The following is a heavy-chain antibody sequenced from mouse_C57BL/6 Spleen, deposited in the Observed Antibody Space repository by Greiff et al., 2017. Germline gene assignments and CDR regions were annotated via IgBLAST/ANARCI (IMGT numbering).Heavy chain of an antibody. CDR3: AISYDYYGADV. D-gene: IGHD1-1*01. Sequence: VQLQQSGAELVKPGASVKLSCTASGFNIKDYYMHWVKQRTEQGLEWIGRIDPEAGETKYDPNFQGKATITADTSSNTAYLQLSSLTSEDTAVYYCAISYDYYGADVWGTGTTVTVSS. V-gene: IGHV14-2*01. CDR1: GFNIKDYY. CDR2: IDPEAGET. J-gene: IGHJ1*03.